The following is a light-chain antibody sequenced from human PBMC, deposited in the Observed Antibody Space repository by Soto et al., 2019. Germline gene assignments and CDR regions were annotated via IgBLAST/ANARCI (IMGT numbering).Light chain of an antibody. J-gene: IGLJ1*01. Sequence: QAVLTQPASVCGSPGQSISISCTGTGNDVGGYTFVSWYQQHPDKVPKLVIFDVNRRPSGVSDRFSGSKSVNAASLTISGLQAEDEADYYCCSYTATTTYVFGTGTKLTVL. CDR3: CSYTATTTYV. CDR2: DVN. CDR1: GNDVGGYTF. V-gene: IGLV2-14*03.